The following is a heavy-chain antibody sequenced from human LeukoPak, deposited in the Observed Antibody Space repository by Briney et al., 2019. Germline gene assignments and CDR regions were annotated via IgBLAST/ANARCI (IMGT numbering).Heavy chain of an antibody. CDR1: GGSISSYF. CDR3: ARTTLPGIAAAGPVFDF. CDR2: FYLSGRT. J-gene: IGHJ4*02. V-gene: IGHV4-59*01. D-gene: IGHD6-13*01. Sequence: SETLSLTCSVSGGSISSYFWSWIRQTPGKELEWIGYFYLSGRTDYNPSLKSRVTISGDTSKNQFSLQVTSVTTADTAIYYCARTTLPGIAAAGPVFDFWGQGTLVTVSS.